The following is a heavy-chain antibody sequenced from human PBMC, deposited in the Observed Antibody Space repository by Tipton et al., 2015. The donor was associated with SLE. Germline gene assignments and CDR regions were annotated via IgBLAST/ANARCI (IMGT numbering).Heavy chain of an antibody. D-gene: IGHD1-26*01. J-gene: IGHJ4*02. CDR1: GFTFSSYA. CDR3: AREKYSGSYYSY. CDR2: LYGGGDT. Sequence: SLRLSCAASGFTFSSYAMSWVRQAPGKGLEWVSVLYGGGDTYYADSVKGRFTVSRDNSKNTVYLQMNSLRAEDTAVYYCAREKYSGSYYSYWGQGTLVTVSS. V-gene: IGHV3-66*01.